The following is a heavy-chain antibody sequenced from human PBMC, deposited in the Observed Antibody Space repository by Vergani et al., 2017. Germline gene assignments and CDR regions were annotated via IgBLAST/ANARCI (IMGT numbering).Heavy chain of an antibody. J-gene: IGHJ6*02. CDR3: ARGLAAAGSNYYYGMDV. CDR2: IYYSGST. V-gene: IGHV4-31*03. D-gene: IGHD6-13*01. Sequence: QVQLQESGPGLVNPSQTLSLTCTVSGGSISSGGYYWSWIRQHPGKGLEWIGYIYYSGSTYYNPSLKSRVTISVDTSKNQFSLKLSSVTAADTAVYYCARGLAAAGSNYYYGMDVWGQGTTVTVSS. CDR1: GGSISSGGYY.